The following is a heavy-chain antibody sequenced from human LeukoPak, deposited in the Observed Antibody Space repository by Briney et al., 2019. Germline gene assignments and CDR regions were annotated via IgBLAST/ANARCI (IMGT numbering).Heavy chain of an antibody. CDR1: GFXFSSYA. Sequence: GGSLRLSCAASGFXFSSYAISWVRQAPGKGREWVSGMSGSGGTTYYADSEKGRFTISRDNSKNTLYLQLNSLRAEDTALYYCAKDQWGAIRGEFDYWGQGTLVTVSS. J-gene: IGHJ4*02. D-gene: IGHD3-10*01. CDR2: MSGSGGTT. CDR3: AKDQWGAIRGEFDY. V-gene: IGHV3-23*01.